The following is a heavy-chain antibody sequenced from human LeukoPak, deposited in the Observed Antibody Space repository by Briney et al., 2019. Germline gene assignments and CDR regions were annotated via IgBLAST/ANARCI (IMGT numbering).Heavy chain of an antibody. Sequence: PSETLSLTCAVSDFSISTGYYWGWIRRPPGKGLEWIGSIYHSGSTHYNPSLKSRITISIDTSKSQFSLELRPVTAADTAVSYCARNATVTTRSEAFDIWGQGTMLTVSS. J-gene: IGHJ3*02. V-gene: IGHV4-38-2*01. CDR3: ARNATVTTRSEAFDI. CDR2: IYHSGST. D-gene: IGHD4-17*01. CDR1: DFSISTGYY.